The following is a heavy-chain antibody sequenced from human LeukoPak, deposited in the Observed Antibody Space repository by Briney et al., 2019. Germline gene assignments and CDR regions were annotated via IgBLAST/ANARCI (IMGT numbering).Heavy chain of an antibody. V-gene: IGHV3-64*01. J-gene: IGHJ4*02. CDR2: ISSNGGST. CDR1: GFTFSSYA. D-gene: IGHD5-24*01. Sequence: GGSLRLSCAASGFTFSSYAMHWVRQAPGKGLEYVSAISSNGGSTSYANSVKGRFTISRDNAKDSLYLQMNSLRAEDSAVYYCARVVGKVFRDINGYYFDYWGQGILVTVSS. CDR3: ARVVGKVFRDINGYYFDY.